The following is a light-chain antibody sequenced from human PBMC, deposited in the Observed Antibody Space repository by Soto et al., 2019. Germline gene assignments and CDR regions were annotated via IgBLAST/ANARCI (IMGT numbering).Light chain of an antibody. J-gene: IGKJ2*01. CDR1: QSVSSY. V-gene: IGKV3-11*01. CDR2: DAS. Sequence: EIVLTQSPALSLSPGERATLSCRASQSVSSYLAWYQQKPGQAPRLLIYDASNRATGIPARFSGSGSGTDFTLTISSLEPEDFAVYYCQDRSNWPPYTFGEGTKLEIK. CDR3: QDRSNWPPYT.